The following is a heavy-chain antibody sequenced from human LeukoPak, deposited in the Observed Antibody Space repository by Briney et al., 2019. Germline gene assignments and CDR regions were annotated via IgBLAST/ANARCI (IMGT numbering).Heavy chain of an antibody. J-gene: IGHJ3*02. CDR1: GFTFSDYY. Sequence: GGSLRLSCAASGFTFSDYYMSWIRQAPGKGLEWVSYISSSGSTIYYADSVKGRFTISRDNAKNSLYLQMNSLRAEDTALYYCAKEYCSGGSCYLMVGAFDIWGQGTMVTVSS. V-gene: IGHV3-11*01. CDR2: ISSSGSTI. D-gene: IGHD2-15*01. CDR3: AKEYCSGGSCYLMVGAFDI.